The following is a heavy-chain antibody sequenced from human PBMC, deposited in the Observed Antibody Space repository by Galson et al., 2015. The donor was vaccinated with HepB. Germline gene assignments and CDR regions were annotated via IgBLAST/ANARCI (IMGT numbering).Heavy chain of an antibody. V-gene: IGHV4-39*01. D-gene: IGHD5-12*01. CDR2: IYYSGST. J-gene: IGHJ4*02. CDR3: ARQTDIVAYFDY. CDR1: GGSISSSSYY. Sequence: SETLSLTCTVSGGSISSSSYYWGWIRQPPGTGLEWIGSIYYSGSTYYNPSLKSRVTISVDTSKNQLSLKLSSVTAADTAVYYCARQTDIVAYFDYWGQGTLVTVSS.